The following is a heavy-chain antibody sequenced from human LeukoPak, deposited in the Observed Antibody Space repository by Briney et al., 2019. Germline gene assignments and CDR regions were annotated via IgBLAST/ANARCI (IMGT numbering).Heavy chain of an antibody. CDR2: ISSSSSCI. Sequence: GGSLRLSCAASGFTFSSYSMNWVRQAPGKGLEWVSSISSSSSCIYYADSVKGRFTISRDNAKNSLYLQMNSLRAEDTAVYYCARGSLTKYNWFDPWGQGTLVTVSS. CDR3: ARGSLTKYNWFDP. V-gene: IGHV3-21*01. D-gene: IGHD4/OR15-4a*01. J-gene: IGHJ5*02. CDR1: GFTFSSYS.